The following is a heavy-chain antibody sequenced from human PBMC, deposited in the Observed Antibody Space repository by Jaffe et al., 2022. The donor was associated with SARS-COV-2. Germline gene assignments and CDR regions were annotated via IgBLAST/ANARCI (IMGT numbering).Heavy chain of an antibody. V-gene: IGHV1-69*08. CDR1: GDTFSANI. Sequence: QMQLVQSGPEVRKPGSSMKVSCRASGDTFSANIVTWVRQAPGQGLEWMGGIIPLLGRVDYAQALQGRVTITADKSTDTVYLELSSLRSEDTATYYCAKGVVGSFQFDPWGQGTPVTVSS. D-gene: IGHD1-26*01. CDR3: AKGVVGSFQFDP. J-gene: IGHJ5*02. CDR2: IIPLLGRV.